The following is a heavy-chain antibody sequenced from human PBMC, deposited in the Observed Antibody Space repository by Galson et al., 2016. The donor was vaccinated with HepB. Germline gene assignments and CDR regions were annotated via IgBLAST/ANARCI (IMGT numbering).Heavy chain of an antibody. CDR3: AKDRGADDGFDN. CDR2: IWYDGSNK. V-gene: IGHV3-33*06. J-gene: IGHJ3*02. CDR1: GFTFSNYG. D-gene: IGHD4/OR15-4a*01. Sequence: SLRLSCAASGFTFSNYGMHWVRQAPGKGLEWVAVIWYDGSNKYYADSVKGRFTVSRDNSKKTLFLQMDSLRGDDTALYYCAKDRGADDGFDNWGQGTKVTVSS.